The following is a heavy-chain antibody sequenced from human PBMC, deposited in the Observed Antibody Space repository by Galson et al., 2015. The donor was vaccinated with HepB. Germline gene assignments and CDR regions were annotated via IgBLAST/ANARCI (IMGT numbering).Heavy chain of an antibody. CDR2: IWYDGSNK. CDR1: GFTFSRYG. V-gene: IGHV3-33*01. D-gene: IGHD6-19*01. J-gene: IGHJ4*02. Sequence: SLRLSCAASGFTFSRYGMHWVRQAPGKGLEWVAVIWYDGSNKYYADSVKGRFTISRDNSKDTLYLQMNSLRAEDTAVYYCARDGGYSSGWWDLEDCWGQGTLVTVSS. CDR3: ARDGGYSSGWWDLEDC.